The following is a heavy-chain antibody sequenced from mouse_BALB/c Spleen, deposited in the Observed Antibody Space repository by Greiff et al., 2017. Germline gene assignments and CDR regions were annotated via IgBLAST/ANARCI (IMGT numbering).Heavy chain of an antibody. CDR3: AREEEGLRLYAMDY. Sequence: VQGVESGPGLVAPSQSLSITCTVSGFSLTGYGVNWVRQPPGKGLEWLGMIWGDGSTDYNSALKSRLSISKDNSKSQVFLKMNSLQTDDTARYYCAREEEGLRLYAMDYWGQGTSVTVSS. V-gene: IGHV2-6-7*01. CDR2: IWGDGST. J-gene: IGHJ4*01. D-gene: IGHD1-2*01. CDR1: GFSLTGYG.